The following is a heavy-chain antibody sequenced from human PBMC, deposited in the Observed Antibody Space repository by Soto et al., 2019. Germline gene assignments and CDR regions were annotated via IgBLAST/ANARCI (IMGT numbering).Heavy chain of an antibody. CDR2: IYYSGST. CDR3: ARQEADSSGYGPWYYFDY. CDR1: GGSISSSSYY. J-gene: IGHJ4*02. V-gene: IGHV4-39*01. D-gene: IGHD3-22*01. Sequence: SETLSLTCTVSGGSISSSSYYWGWIRQPPGKGLEWIGSIYYSGSTYYNPSLKSRVTISVDTSKNQFSLKLSSVTAADTAVYYCARQEADSSGYGPWYYFDYWGQGTLVTVSS.